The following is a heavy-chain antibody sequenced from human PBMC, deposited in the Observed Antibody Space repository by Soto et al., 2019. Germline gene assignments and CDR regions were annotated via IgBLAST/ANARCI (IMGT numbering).Heavy chain of an antibody. J-gene: IGHJ6*02. CDR3: ARRSIAAAGINYYGMDV. D-gene: IGHD6-13*01. V-gene: IGHV5-10-1*01. CDR2: IDPSDSYT. Sequence: GASLKISCKGSGYSFTSYWISWVRQMPGKGLEWMGRIDPSDSYTNYSPSFQGHVTISADKSISTAYLQWSSLKASDTAMYYCARRSIAAAGINYYGMDVWGQGTTVTVSS. CDR1: GYSFTSYW.